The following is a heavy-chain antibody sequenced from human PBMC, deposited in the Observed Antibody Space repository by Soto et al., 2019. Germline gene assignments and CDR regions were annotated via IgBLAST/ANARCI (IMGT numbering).Heavy chain of an antibody. D-gene: IGHD3-22*01. V-gene: IGHV3-33*01. J-gene: IGHJ5*02. Sequence: QVQLVESGGGVVQPGRSLRLSCAASGFTFSSYGMHWVRQAPGKGLEWVAVIWYDGSNKYYADSVKGRFTISRDNSKNTLYLQMNSLRAEDTAVYYCARGYYDSSGYSNWFDPWGQGTLVTVSS. CDR3: ARGYYDSSGYSNWFDP. CDR2: IWYDGSNK. CDR1: GFTFSSYG.